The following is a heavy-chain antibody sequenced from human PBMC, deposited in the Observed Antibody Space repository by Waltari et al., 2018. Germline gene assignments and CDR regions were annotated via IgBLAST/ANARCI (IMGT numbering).Heavy chain of an antibody. CDR2: IYPGDSDT. CDR1: GYSFTSYW. Sequence: EVQLVQSGAEVKKPGESLKISCKGSGYSFTSYWIGWVRQMPGKGLEWMGIIYPGDSDTRYSPSFQGQVTISADKSISTAYLQWSSLKASDTAMYYCARLGPDDWPSQRSFDYWGQGTLVTVSS. J-gene: IGHJ4*02. CDR3: ARLGPDDWPSQRSFDY. V-gene: IGHV5-51*03. D-gene: IGHD3-9*01.